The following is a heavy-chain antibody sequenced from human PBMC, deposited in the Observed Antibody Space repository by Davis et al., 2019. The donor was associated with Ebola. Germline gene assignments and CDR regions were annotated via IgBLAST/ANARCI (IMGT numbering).Heavy chain of an antibody. J-gene: IGHJ6*02. CDR1: GFTVSSNY. Sequence: PGGSLRLSCAASGFTVSSNYMSWVRRAPGKGLEWVSVIYSGGSTYYADSVKGRFTISRDNSKNTLYLQMNSLRAEDTAVYYCARDQCSSTSCYQAMVRGPINGMDVWGQGTTVTVSS. CDR3: ARDQCSSTSCYQAMVRGPINGMDV. CDR2: IYSGGST. V-gene: IGHV3-53*01. D-gene: IGHD2-2*01.